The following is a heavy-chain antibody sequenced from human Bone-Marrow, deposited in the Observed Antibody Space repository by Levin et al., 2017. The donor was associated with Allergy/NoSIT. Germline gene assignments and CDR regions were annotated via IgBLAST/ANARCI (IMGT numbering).Heavy chain of an antibody. CDR1: GFTFSIYD. D-gene: IGHD6-13*01. CDR2: LNPNSGDT. CDR3: ARETIAAPPYNWFDT. Sequence: ASVKVSCKASGFTFSIYDIHWVRQAPGQGLEWVGRLNPNSGDTESAQKFLGRVTMTRDTSTTTAFMELTGLRPDDTAIYFFARETIAAPPYNWFDTWGQGALVTVSS. J-gene: IGHJ5*02. V-gene: IGHV1-2*06.